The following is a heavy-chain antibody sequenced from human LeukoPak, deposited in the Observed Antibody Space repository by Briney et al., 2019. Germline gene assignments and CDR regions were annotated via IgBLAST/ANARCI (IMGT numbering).Heavy chain of an antibody. CDR1: GSSFTSYW. CDR2: IYPGDSDI. Sequence: GEPLKTSCQGSGSSFTSYWIGGVRQMPGKGLGWMGIIYPGDSDIRYSPSFQGQVTISADKSISTAYLQWSSLKASDTAMYYCARSSKEPYPYFFDYWGQGTLVTVSS. J-gene: IGHJ4*01. V-gene: IGHV5-51*01. D-gene: IGHD1-26*01. CDR3: ARSSKEPYPYFFDY.